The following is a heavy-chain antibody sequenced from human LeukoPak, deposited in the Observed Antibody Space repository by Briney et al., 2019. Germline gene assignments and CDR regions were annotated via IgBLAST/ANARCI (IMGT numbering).Heavy chain of an antibody. Sequence: ASVTLSCKASGYTFTSYYMHWVRQAPGQGLEWMGIINPSGASTIYAQKFQGRVTMTRDTSTSTVYMELNSLRSEDTAVYYCARDGNGGSLWFGELLPLLAWGQGTLVTVSS. CDR3: ARDGNGGSLWFGELLPLLA. D-gene: IGHD3-10*01. CDR2: INPSGAST. J-gene: IGHJ5*02. CDR1: GYTFTSYY. V-gene: IGHV1-46*01.